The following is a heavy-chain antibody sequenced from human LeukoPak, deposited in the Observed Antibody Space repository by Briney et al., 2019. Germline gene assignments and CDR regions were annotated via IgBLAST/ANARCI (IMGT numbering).Heavy chain of an antibody. CDR2: ISVYNGDT. CDR1: GYTFTTYG. J-gene: IGHJ5*02. V-gene: IGHV1-18*01. CDR3: ARDSVAVRPGWFDP. D-gene: IGHD6-6*01. Sequence: GASVKVSCKPTGYTFTTYGISWVRQAPGQGLGWMGWISVYNGDTKYAQKFQGRVTMTTDTSTSTAYMELRSLRSDDTAVYYCARDSVAVRPGWFDPWGQGTLVTVSS.